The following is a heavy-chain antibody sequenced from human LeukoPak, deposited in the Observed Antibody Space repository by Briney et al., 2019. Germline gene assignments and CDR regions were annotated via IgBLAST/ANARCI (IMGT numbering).Heavy chain of an antibody. CDR3: ARNPPDYGDYVDY. D-gene: IGHD4-17*01. V-gene: IGHV1-46*01. J-gene: IGHJ4*02. CDR2: INPSGGST. Sequence: ASVKVSCKASGCTFTSYYMHWVRQAPGQGLEWMGIINPSGGSTSYAQKFQGRVTMTRDTSTSTVYMELSSLRSEDTAVYYCARNPPDYGDYVDYWGQGTLVTVS. CDR1: GCTFTSYY.